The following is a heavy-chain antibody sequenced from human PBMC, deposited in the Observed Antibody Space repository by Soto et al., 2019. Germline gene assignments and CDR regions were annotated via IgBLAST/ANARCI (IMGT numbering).Heavy chain of an antibody. V-gene: IGHV3-9*01. D-gene: IGHD5-18*01. J-gene: IGHJ6*02. CDR2: ISRNSGSI. CDR3: AKDIRGWETAYYGMDV. Sequence: EVQLVESGGGLVQPGRSLRLSCAASGFTFDDYAMQWVRQAPGKGLEWVSGISRNSGSIGYADSVKGRFTISRDNAKNSLYLQMNSLRPEDTALYYCAKDIRGWETAYYGMDVWGQGTTVTVSS. CDR1: GFTFDDYA.